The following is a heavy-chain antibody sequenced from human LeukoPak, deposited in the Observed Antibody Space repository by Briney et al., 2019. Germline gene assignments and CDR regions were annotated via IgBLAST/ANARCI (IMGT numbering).Heavy chain of an antibody. D-gene: IGHD3-10*01. CDR1: GYTFTVNS. Sequence: GAAAKVSCKASGYTFTVNSMHWVRQDPGQGLEWVGCINPNSGDTIYAQKFHDRVTMTRDTSITTAYLELSSLRSDDTAVYYCVRENWFFDYWGQGSLVTVSS. J-gene: IGHJ4*02. V-gene: IGHV1-2*02. CDR2: INPNSGDT. CDR3: VRENWFFDY.